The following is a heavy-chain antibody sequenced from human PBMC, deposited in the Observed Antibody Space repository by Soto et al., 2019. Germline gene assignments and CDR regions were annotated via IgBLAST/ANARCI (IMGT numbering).Heavy chain of an antibody. V-gene: IGHV3-15*07. D-gene: IGHD3-10*01. J-gene: IGHJ4*02. CDR1: GFTFSNAW. CDR2: IKSKTDGGTT. Sequence: GGPLRLSCAASGFTFSNAWMNWVRQAPGKGLEWAGRIKSKTDGGTTDYAAPVKGRFTISRDDSKNTLYLQMNSLKTEDTAVYYCTTEHLPYGSGDYIFDYWGQGTLVTVSS. CDR3: TTEHLPYGSGDYIFDY.